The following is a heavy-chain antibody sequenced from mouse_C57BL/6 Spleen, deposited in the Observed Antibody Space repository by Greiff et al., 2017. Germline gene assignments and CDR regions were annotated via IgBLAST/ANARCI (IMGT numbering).Heavy chain of an antibody. CDR2: IYPRSGNT. J-gene: IGHJ3*01. V-gene: IGHV1-81*01. CDR3: ARRSYDYDETWFAY. Sequence: QVHVKQSGAELARPGASVKLSCKASGYTFTSYGISWVKQRTGQGLEWIGEIYPRSGNTYYNEKFKGKATLTADKSSSTAYMELRSLTSEDSAVYFCARRSYDYDETWFAYWGQGTLVTVSA. D-gene: IGHD2-4*01. CDR1: GYTFTSYG.